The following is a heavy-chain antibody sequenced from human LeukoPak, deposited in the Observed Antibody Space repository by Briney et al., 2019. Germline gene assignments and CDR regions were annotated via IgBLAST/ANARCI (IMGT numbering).Heavy chain of an antibody. J-gene: IGHJ4*02. CDR1: GFTFTTYW. CDR3: AKKHYGSGTYYNFFDY. Sequence: PGGSLRLSCAASGFTFTTYWMGWVRQAPGKGLEWVANIKQDGTEKYYVDSVKGRFTISRDNAKNSLSLQMNSLRADDTATYYCAKKHYGSGTYYNFFDYWGQGMLVTVSS. CDR2: IKQDGTEK. D-gene: IGHD3-10*01. V-gene: IGHV3-7*03.